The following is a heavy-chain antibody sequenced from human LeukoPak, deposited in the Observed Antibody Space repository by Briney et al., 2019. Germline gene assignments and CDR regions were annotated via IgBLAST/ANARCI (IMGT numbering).Heavy chain of an antibody. CDR1: GFTFSDYY. CDR2: ISSSGSTI. CDR3: ARDPPVVVPADAEYFQH. Sequence: GGSLRLSCAASGFTFSDYYMSWIRQAPGKGLEWVSYISSSGSTIYYADSVKGRFTISRDNAKNSLYLQMNSLRAEDTAVYYCARDPPVVVPADAEYFQHWGQGTLVTVSS. J-gene: IGHJ1*01. V-gene: IGHV3-11*04. D-gene: IGHD2-2*01.